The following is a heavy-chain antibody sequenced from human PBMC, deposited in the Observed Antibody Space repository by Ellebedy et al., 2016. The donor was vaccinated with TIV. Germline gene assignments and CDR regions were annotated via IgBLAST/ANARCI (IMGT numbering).Heavy chain of an antibody. J-gene: IGHJ4*02. Sequence: ASVKVSCKASGYTFTGFYMHWVRQAPGQGLEWMGWINPNSGGTNYAQKFQGWVTMTRDTSISTAYMVLSRLRSDDTAVYYCASARSGATSDSSFDYWGQGTLVTVSS. V-gene: IGHV1-2*04. CDR1: GYTFTGFY. D-gene: IGHD1-26*01. CDR3: ASARSGATSDSSFDY. CDR2: INPNSGGT.